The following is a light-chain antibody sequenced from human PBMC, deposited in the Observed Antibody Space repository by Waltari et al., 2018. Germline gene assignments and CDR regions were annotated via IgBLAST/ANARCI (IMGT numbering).Light chain of an antibody. J-gene: IGLJ3*02. CDR2: STS. Sequence: QTVVTQEPSLTVSPGGTVTPTCASSPGAVTRGYYPNWFQQKPGQEPRALFYSTSNNPSWPHALSSATLRDGKAALTPSGVPPEDEADYCCLLSGGGAWVFGGGTKLTVL. CDR3: LLSGGGAWV. V-gene: IGLV7-43*01. CDR1: PGAVTRGYY.